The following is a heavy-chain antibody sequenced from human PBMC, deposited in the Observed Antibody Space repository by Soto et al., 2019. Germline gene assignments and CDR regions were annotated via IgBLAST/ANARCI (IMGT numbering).Heavy chain of an antibody. D-gene: IGHD3-16*01. J-gene: IGHJ4*02. CDR2: ILSDGRTK. V-gene: IGHV3-33*01. CDR1: GFIFRSYG. Sequence: QVQLVESGGGVVPPGRSLRLSCAASGFIFRSYGMHWVRQAPDKGLEWLAIILSDGRTKYYADSVKGRFTISRDNSKNTVYLQMDSLRVEATSLYYCVRDGGEFDYWGQGTLVTVSS. CDR3: VRDGGEFDY.